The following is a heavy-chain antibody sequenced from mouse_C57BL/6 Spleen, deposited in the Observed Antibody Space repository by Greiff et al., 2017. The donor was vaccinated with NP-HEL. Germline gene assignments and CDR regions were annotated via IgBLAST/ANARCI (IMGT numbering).Heavy chain of an antibody. CDR3: AKGGYYSPGY. J-gene: IGHJ4*01. V-gene: IGHV1-50*01. Sequence: QVQLQQPGAELVKPGASVKLSCKASGYTFTSYWMQWVKQRPGQGLEWIGEIDPSDSYTNYNQKFKGKATFTVDTSSSTAYMQLSSLTSEDSAVYYCAKGGYYSPGYWGQGTSVTVSS. CDR2: IDPSDSYT. CDR1: GYTFTSYW. D-gene: IGHD2-3*01.